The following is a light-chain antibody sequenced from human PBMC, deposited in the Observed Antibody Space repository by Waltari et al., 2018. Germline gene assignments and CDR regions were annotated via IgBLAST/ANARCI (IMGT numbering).Light chain of an antibody. CDR3: QQYYSRHSYT. J-gene: IGKJ2*01. V-gene: IGKV4-1*01. CDR1: QSLLYTSNYKNY. CDR2: WAS. Sequence: DFVMTQSPDSLAVSLGERATINCKYTQSLLYTSNYKNYLAWYQQKPGQPPKLLIYWASTRESGVPDRFSGSGSGTDFTLTISSLQAEDVAVYYCQQYYSRHSYTFGQGTKLEIK.